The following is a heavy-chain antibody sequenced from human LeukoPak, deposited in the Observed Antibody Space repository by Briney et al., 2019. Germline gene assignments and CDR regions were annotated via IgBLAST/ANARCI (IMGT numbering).Heavy chain of an antibody. CDR2: IYSGGST. CDR3: ASLQVGYCSGGSCYYIDY. D-gene: IGHD2-15*01. Sequence: GGSLRLSCAASGFTVSSNYMSWVRQAPGKGLEWVSVIYSGGSTYYADSVKGRFTISRDNSKNTLYLQMNGLRAEDTAVYYCASLQVGYCSGGSCYYIDYWGQGTLVTVSS. J-gene: IGHJ4*02. CDR1: GFTVSSNY. V-gene: IGHV3-53*01.